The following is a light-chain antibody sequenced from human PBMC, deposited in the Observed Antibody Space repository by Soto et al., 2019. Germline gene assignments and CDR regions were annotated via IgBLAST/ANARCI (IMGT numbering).Light chain of an antibody. CDR2: GAS. V-gene: IGKV3-20*01. J-gene: IGKJ1*01. CDR1: QSINNNY. Sequence: EIVLTQSPGTLSLSPGERATLSCRASQSINNNYLAWYQQKRGQAPRLLIYGASSRATGIPDRFSGSGSGTDCTLTISRLEPEDFAVYYCQQYGGSPRTCGQWTKVEIK. CDR3: QQYGGSPRT.